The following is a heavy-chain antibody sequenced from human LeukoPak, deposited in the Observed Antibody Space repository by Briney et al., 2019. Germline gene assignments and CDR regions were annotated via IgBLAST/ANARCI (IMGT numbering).Heavy chain of an antibody. CDR2: ISLDGSTE. J-gene: IGHJ3*01. CDR3: ARSSYSSSSSV. Sequence: SGGSLRLSCVASGFSLSNFQMYWVRQAPGKGLEWVSIISLDGSTEFYADSVKGRFTISRDNAKNSLYLQINSLRAEDTAVYYCARSSYSSSSSVWGQGTMVTVSS. CDR1: GFSLSNFQ. V-gene: IGHV3-30-3*01. D-gene: IGHD6-6*01.